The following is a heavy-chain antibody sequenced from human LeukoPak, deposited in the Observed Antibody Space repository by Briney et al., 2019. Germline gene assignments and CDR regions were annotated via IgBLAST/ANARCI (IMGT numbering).Heavy chain of an antibody. Sequence: GGSLRLSCAASGFTFSSYAMHWVRQAPGKGLEWVAVISYDGSNKYYADSVKGRFTISRDNSKNTLYLQMNSLRAEDTAMYYCAKAILTSSSWYGVDYWGQGTLVTVSS. CDR1: GFTFSSYA. CDR3: AKAILTSSSWYGVDY. J-gene: IGHJ4*02. V-gene: IGHV3-30-3*01. D-gene: IGHD6-13*01. CDR2: ISYDGSNK.